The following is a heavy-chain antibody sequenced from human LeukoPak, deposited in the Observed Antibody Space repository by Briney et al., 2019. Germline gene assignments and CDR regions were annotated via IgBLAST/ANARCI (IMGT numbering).Heavy chain of an antibody. J-gene: IGHJ4*02. Sequence: SQTLSLTCTVSGGSISSGGYYWSWIRQHPGKGLEWIGYIYYSGSTYYNPSLESRVTISVDTSKNQFSLKLSSVTAADTAVYYCARAASGGTYYYDPVGYFDYWGQGTLVTVSS. CDR1: GGSISSGGYY. CDR3: ARAASGGTYYYDPVGYFDY. CDR2: IYYSGST. V-gene: IGHV4-31*03. D-gene: IGHD3-22*01.